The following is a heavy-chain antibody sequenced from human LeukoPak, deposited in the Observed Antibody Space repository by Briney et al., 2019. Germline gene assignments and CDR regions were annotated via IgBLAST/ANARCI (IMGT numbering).Heavy chain of an antibody. CDR2: INPNDGDT. CDR1: GYTFTDYY. D-gene: IGHD2-2*01. CDR3: ATSNFPYCSSSTCLFDY. V-gene: IGHV1-2*02. Sequence: ASVKVSCKASGYTFTDYYMDWERQAPGQGFEWMGWINPNDGDTNYARKFQGRVTMTKVTSNTTAHMEVSRLRSDDTAVYYCATSNFPYCSSSTCLFDYWGQGTLVTVSS. J-gene: IGHJ4*02.